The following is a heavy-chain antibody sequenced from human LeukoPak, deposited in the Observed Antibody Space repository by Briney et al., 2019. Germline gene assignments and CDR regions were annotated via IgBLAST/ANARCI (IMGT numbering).Heavy chain of an antibody. CDR1: GGSISSYY. CDR3: ARGRPAVPGFKFFDY. V-gene: IGHV4-59*01. Sequence: SETLSLTCTVSGGSISSYYWSWIRQPPGKGLEWIGYNYNSGSTNYNPSLKSRVTISVDTSKNQFSLKVSSVTAADTAVYYCARGRPAVPGFKFFDYWGQGTLVTVSS. D-gene: IGHD6-19*01. J-gene: IGHJ4*02. CDR2: NYNSGST.